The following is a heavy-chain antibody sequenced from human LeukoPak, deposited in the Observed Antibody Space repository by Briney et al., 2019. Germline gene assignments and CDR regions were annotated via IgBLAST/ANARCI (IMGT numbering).Heavy chain of an antibody. CDR3: TTDYYDSSAYPLNFDY. CDR2: IRSKTDGGTT. D-gene: IGHD3-22*01. J-gene: IGHJ4*02. Sequence: GGSLRLSCAASGFSFNYAWMSWVRQAPGKGLEWVGRIRSKTDGGTTDYAAPVKGRFTISRDDSKSTLYLQMNSLKTEDTAVYYCTTDYYDSSAYPLNFDYWGQGTLVTVSS. V-gene: IGHV3-15*01. CDR1: GFSFNYAW.